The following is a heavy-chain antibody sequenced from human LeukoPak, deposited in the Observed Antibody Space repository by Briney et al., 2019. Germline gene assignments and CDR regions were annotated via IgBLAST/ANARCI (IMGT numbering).Heavy chain of an antibody. CDR3: ARSNMISYDSSGHSFDY. J-gene: IGHJ4*02. D-gene: IGHD3-22*01. CDR2: IIPIFGTA. Sequence: ASVKVSCKASGYTFTSYGISWVRQAPGQGLEWMGGIIPIFGTANYAQKFQGRVTITADKSTSTAYMELISLRSEDTAVYYCARSNMISYDSSGHSFDYWGQGTLVTVSS. CDR1: GYTFTSYG. V-gene: IGHV1-69*06.